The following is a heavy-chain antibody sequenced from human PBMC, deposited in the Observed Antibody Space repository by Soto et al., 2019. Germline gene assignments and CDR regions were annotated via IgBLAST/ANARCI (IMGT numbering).Heavy chain of an antibody. D-gene: IGHD3-22*01. CDR2: ISSSSSTI. J-gene: IGHJ4*02. CDR1: GFAFSSYS. CDR3: ARDSDDSSGYYLLGVYYFDY. V-gene: IGHV3-48*01. Sequence: GGSLRLSCAASGFAFSSYSMNWVRQAPGKGLEWVSYISSSSSTIYYADSVKGRFTISRDNAKNSLYLQMNSLRAEDTAVYYCARDSDDSSGYYLLGVYYFDYWGQGTLVPVSS.